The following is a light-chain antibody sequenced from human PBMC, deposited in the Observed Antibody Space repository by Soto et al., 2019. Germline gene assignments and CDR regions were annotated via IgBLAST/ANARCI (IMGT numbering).Light chain of an antibody. CDR2: EVN. CDR1: SSDVGGYNY. V-gene: IGLV2-8*01. CDR3: TSYAGNNNVV. Sequence: QSALTQPPSASGSPGQSVTISCTGTSSDVGGYNYVSWYQQHPGKAPKLMIYEVNKRPSGVPDRFSGSKSGNTASLTVSGLQAEAEADYYCTSYAGNNNVVFGGGTKVTVL. J-gene: IGLJ2*01.